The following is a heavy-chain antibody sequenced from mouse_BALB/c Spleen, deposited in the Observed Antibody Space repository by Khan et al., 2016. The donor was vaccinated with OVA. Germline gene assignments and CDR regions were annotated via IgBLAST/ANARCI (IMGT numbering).Heavy chain of an antibody. V-gene: IGHV1-5*01. CDR3: TRSYDSYYFDY. D-gene: IGHD2-4*01. Sequence: VQLQQSGTVLARPGASVKMSCKASGYSFTSYWMPWVKQRPGLGLEWIGAIYPGISDTRYNQKFKGKAKLTAVTSASTAYMELSSLTNEDSAVYYCTRSYDSYYFDYWGQGTPLTVSS. CDR1: GYSFTSYW. CDR2: IYPGISDT. J-gene: IGHJ2*01.